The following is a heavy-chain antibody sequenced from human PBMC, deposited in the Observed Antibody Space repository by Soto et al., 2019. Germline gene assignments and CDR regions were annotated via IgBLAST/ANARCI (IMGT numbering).Heavy chain of an antibody. CDR1: GYTFTSYG. CDR2: ISAYNGNT. Sequence: ASVKVSCKASGYTFTSYGISRVRQAPGQGLERIGWISAYNGNTNYAQKLQGRVNMTTDTSTSTAYMELRSLRSDDTAVYYCARGTTTNWNLGDNWFDPWGQGTLVTVSS. CDR3: ARGTTTNWNLGDNWFDP. J-gene: IGHJ5*02. V-gene: IGHV1-18*01. D-gene: IGHD1-1*01.